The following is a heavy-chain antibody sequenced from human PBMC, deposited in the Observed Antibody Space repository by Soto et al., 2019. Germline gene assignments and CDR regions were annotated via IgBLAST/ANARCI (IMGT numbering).Heavy chain of an antibody. Sequence: QVQLVQSGAGVKKPGASVKVSCKASGYTFTSYDINWVRQATGQGLEWMGWMNPNSGNTGYAQKFQGRVTMTRNTSISTAYMELSSLRSEDTAVYYCARVHGDYGDYVKSLDYWGQGTLATVSS. CDR1: GYTFTSYD. V-gene: IGHV1-8*01. CDR2: MNPNSGNT. D-gene: IGHD4-17*01. J-gene: IGHJ4*02. CDR3: ARVHGDYGDYVKSLDY.